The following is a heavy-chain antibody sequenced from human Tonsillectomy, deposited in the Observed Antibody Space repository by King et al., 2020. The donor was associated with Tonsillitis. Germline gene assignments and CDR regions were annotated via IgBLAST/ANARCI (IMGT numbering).Heavy chain of an antibody. CDR2: ISAYNGNT. Sequence: QLVQSGAEVKKPGASVKVSCKASGYTFTSYGICWVRQAPGQGLEWMGWISAYNGNTNYAQKLQGRVTMTIDTSTSTAHMELRSLRSDDTAVYYCARGVDFITIFGVVIPYFDYWGQGTLVTVSS. CDR3: ARGVDFITIFGVVIPYFDY. V-gene: IGHV1-18*01. D-gene: IGHD3-3*01. CDR1: GYTFTSYG. J-gene: IGHJ4*02.